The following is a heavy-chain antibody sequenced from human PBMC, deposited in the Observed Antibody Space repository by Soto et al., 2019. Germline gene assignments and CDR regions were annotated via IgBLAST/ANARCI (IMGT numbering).Heavy chain of an antibody. D-gene: IGHD3-3*01. J-gene: IGHJ5*02. CDR1: GFTFSSYA. CDR3: AVASRDYDFWSGYYTSWFDP. V-gene: IGHV3-23*01. CDR2: ISGSGGSA. Sequence: PGGSLRLSCAASGFTFSSYAMSWVLQAPGKGLEWVSAISGSGGSAYYADSVKGRFTISRDNSKNTLYLQMNSLRAEDTAVYYCAVASRDYDFWSGYYTSWFDPWGQGTLVTVSS.